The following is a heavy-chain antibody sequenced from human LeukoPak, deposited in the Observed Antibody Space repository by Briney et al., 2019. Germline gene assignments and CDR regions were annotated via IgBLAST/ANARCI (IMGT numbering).Heavy chain of an antibody. J-gene: IGHJ4*01. CDR3: ARELPREVTLDY. CDR1: GFTFISYG. Sequence: GGSLRLSCAASGFTFISYGMQWVRQAPGKGLVWVSRINNGGNDMSYADSVKGRFTISRDNAKTTLYLQMKSLRAEDTAVYYCARELPREVTLDYWGQGTPVTVSS. D-gene: IGHD2-21*02. V-gene: IGHV3-74*01. CDR2: INNGGNDM.